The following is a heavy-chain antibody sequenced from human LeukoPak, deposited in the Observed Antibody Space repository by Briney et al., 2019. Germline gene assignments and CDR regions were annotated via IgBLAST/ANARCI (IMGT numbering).Heavy chain of an antibody. CDR1: GFTFSDFS. Sequence: GGSLRLSCLTSGFTFSDFSLNWVRQAPGKGLEWVSYISSRSSTIYYADSVKGRVTISRDNAKNSLYLQMNSLRAEDTAVYYCASPTIGRSLDYWGQGTLVTVSS. CDR3: ASPTIGRSLDY. V-gene: IGHV3-48*01. D-gene: IGHD1-26*01. CDR2: ISSRSSTI. J-gene: IGHJ4*02.